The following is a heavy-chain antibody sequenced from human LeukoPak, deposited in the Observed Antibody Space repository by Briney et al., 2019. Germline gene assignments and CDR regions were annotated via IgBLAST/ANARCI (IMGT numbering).Heavy chain of an antibody. CDR3: ARPHRRIAAAGTKGGNWFDP. CDR1: GGSISSSSYY. Sequence: SETLSLTCTVSGGSISSSSYYWGWIRQPPGKGLEWIGSIYYSGSTYYNPSLKSRVTISVDTSKNQFSLKLSSVTAADTAVYYRARPHRRIAAAGTKGGNWFDPWGQGTLVTVSS. CDR2: IYYSGST. J-gene: IGHJ5*02. V-gene: IGHV4-39*01. D-gene: IGHD6-13*01.